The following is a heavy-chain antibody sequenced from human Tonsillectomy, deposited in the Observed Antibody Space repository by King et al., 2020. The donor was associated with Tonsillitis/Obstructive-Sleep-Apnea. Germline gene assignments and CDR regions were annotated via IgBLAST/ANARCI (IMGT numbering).Heavy chain of an antibody. CDR2: ISYDGSNK. CDR3: AKGGTTGTTDYFDY. J-gene: IGHJ4*02. Sequence: VQLVESGGGVVQPGRSLRLSCAASGFTFSSYGIHWVRQSPGKGLEWVAVISYDGSNKYYADSVKGRFTIPRDNSKNTLYLQMNSLRAEDTAVYYCAKGGTTGTTDYFDYWGQGTLVTVSS. D-gene: IGHD1-1*01. CDR1: GFTFSSYG. V-gene: IGHV3-30*18.